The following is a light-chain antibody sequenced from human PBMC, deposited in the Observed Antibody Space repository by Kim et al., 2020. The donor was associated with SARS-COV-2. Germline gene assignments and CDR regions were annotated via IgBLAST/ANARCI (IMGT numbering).Light chain of an antibody. CDR1: QSVSSN. Sequence: SPGERATLSCRASQSVSSNLAWYQQKPGQAPRLLIYGASTRATGIPARFSGSGSGTEFTLSISSLQSEDFAVYYCQQYDSWPPITFGQGTRLEIK. J-gene: IGKJ5*01. CDR3: QQYDSWPPIT. CDR2: GAS. V-gene: IGKV3-15*01.